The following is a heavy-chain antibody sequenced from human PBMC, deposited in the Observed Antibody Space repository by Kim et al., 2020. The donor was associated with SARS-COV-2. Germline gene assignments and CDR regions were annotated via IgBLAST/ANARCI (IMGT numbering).Heavy chain of an antibody. J-gene: IGHJ6*02. V-gene: IGHV1-46*01. Sequence: ASVKVSCKASGYTFTSYYMHWVRQAPGQGLEWMGIINPSGGSTSYAQKFQGRVTMTRDTSTSTVYMELSSLRSEDTAVYYCARGCYDFWSGYYLMCQDYGMDVWGQGTTVTVSS. CDR3: ARGCYDFWSGYYLMCQDYGMDV. CDR2: INPSGGST. CDR1: GYTFTSYY. D-gene: IGHD3-3*01.